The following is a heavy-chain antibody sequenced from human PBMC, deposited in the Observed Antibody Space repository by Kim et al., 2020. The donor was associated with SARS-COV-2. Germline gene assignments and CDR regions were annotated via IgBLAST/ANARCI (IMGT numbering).Heavy chain of an antibody. Sequence: KGRFTISRDNAKNSLYLQMNSLRAEDTAVYYCARDRVSRWYSGYAYYFDYWGQGTLVTVSS. D-gene: IGHD5-12*01. CDR3: ARDRVSRWYSGYAYYFDY. J-gene: IGHJ4*02. V-gene: IGHV3-11*06.